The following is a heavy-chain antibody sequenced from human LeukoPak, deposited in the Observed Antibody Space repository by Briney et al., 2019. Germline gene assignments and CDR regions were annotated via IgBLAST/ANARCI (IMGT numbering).Heavy chain of an antibody. CDR3: ARVATTMVRNALDS. CDR1: GFTFSSRA. V-gene: IGHV3-23*01. J-gene: IGHJ5*01. Sequence: PGGSLRLSCAASGFTFSSRAMSWVRQAPGKGLEWVSAISGSGGSTYYADSVKGRFTISRDNAKNTLYLEMNSLRAEDTAVYYCARVATTMVRNALDSWGQGTLVTVSS. CDR2: ISGSGGST. D-gene: IGHD3-10*01.